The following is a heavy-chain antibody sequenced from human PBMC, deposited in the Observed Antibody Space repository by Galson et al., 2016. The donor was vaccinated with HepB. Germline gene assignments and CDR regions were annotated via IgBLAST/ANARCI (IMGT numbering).Heavy chain of an antibody. CDR1: GFTFSSYG. D-gene: IGHD2-15*01. J-gene: IGHJ4*02. CDR3: AKASSDWSGGGCYLVGVDC. V-gene: IGHV3-30*18. CDR2: ISYDGSNK. Sequence: SLRLSCAASGFTFSSYGLHWVRQAPGKGLEWVAVISYDGSNKYYADSVKGRFTISRDNSKNTLYLQMNSLRAVDTGMYYCAKASSDWSGGGCYLVGVDCWGQGTLVTVSS.